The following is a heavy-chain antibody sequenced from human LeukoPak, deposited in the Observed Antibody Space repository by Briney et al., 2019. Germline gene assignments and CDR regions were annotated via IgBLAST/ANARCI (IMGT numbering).Heavy chain of an antibody. V-gene: IGHV1-46*01. CDR3: AREDGTMVRGSGLEVGGY. CDR1: GYTFTSYY. D-gene: IGHD3-10*01. J-gene: IGHJ4*02. Sequence: ASVKVSCKASGYTFTSYYMHWVRQAPGQGLEWMGIINPSGGSTSYAQKFQGRVTMTRDMSTSTVYMELSSLRSDDTAVYYCAREDGTMVRGSGLEVGGYWGQGTLVTVSS. CDR2: INPSGGST.